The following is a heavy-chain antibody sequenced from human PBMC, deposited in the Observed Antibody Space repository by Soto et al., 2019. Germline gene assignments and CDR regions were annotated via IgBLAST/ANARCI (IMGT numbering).Heavy chain of an antibody. D-gene: IGHD3-22*01. V-gene: IGHV4-30-4*01. Sequence: QVQLQESGPGLVKPSQTLSLTCTVSGASISGGDYYWTWIRQPPGKGLEWIGSIYYTGNTYSNPSHESRLSISVDPSNNQLALRLTSVTAPDTAIYYCARATYDSSTYYLDYWGQGTLVTVSS. CDR1: GASISGGDYY. CDR2: IYYTGNT. J-gene: IGHJ4*02. CDR3: ARATYDSSTYYLDY.